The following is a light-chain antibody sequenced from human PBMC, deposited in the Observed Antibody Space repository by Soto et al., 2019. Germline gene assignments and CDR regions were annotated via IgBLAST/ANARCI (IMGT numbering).Light chain of an antibody. J-gene: IGLJ1*01. Sequence: QSVLTQPASVSGSPGQSITISCTGSTSDVGSYKLVSWYQQHPGKAPKLMIYDDTKRPSGVSTRFSGSKSASTASLTISGLQAEDEADYYCSSYTGNSPHVFGTGTKVTVL. CDR3: SSYTGNSPHV. V-gene: IGLV2-14*02. CDR2: DDT. CDR1: TSDVGSYKL.